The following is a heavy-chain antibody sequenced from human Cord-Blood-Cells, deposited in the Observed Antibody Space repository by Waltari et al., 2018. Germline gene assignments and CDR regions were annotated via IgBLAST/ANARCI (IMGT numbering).Heavy chain of an antibody. Sequence: EVQLVESGGGLIHSGGSLRLFCAASWFTVSRNYMSWVRQAPGKGLEWVVVICSDVSTYYADTGKDRFTMSRDNSKNTRYLKMTSRRAEDTAVYYCARDTMVRGVDYWGQGTLVTGSS. J-gene: IGHJ4*02. CDR1: WFTVSRNY. CDR3: ARDTMVRGVDY. D-gene: IGHD3-10*01. CDR2: ICSDVST. V-gene: IGHV3-53*01.